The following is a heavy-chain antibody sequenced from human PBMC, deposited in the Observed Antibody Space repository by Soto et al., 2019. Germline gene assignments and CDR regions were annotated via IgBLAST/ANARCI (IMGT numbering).Heavy chain of an antibody. CDR2: IWYDGSRK. CDR3: ARHDTVVSPRPGDY. J-gene: IGHJ4*02. Sequence: QVQLVESGGAVVQPGRSVRLSCVASGFVFSGSGMHWVRQAPGKGLEWVAVIWYDGSRKYHADSVRGRFTISRDDSKNTLYLQMNSLRVDDTGIYYCARHDTVVSPRPGDYWGQGTVVTVSS. D-gene: IGHD3-22*01. V-gene: IGHV3-33*01. CDR1: GFVFSGSG.